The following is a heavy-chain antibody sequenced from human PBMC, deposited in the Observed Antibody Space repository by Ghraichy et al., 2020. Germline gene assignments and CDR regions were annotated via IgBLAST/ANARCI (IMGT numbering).Heavy chain of an antibody. V-gene: IGHV3-21*01. Sequence: GSLRLSCAASGFTFSSYSMNWVRQAPGKGLEWVSSISSSSSYIYYADSVKGRFTISRDNAKNSLYLQMNSLRAEDTAVYYCARSWVYYYYYGMDVWGQGTTVTVSS. CDR2: ISSSSSYI. CDR3: ARSWVYYYYYGMDV. CDR1: GFTFSSYS. J-gene: IGHJ6*02.